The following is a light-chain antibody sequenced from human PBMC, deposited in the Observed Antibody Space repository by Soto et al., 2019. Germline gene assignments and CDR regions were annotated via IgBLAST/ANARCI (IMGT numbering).Light chain of an antibody. J-gene: IGKJ1*01. CDR1: QSVSNNY. Sequence: EIVLTQSPGTLSLSPGERAPLSCQACQSVSNNYLAWFQQKPGQATRLLISTASSRATGIPDRFSGSGSGKDFTIIISRLEPEDFAVYYCQQYGSSGTFGQGTKVDI. CDR3: QQYGSSGT. CDR2: TAS. V-gene: IGKV3-20*01.